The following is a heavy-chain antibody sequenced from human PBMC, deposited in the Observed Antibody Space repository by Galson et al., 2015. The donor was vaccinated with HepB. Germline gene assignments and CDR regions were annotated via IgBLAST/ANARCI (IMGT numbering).Heavy chain of an antibody. J-gene: IGHJ5*02. V-gene: IGHV3-21*01. Sequence: SLRLSCAASGFTFSSYSMNWVRQAPGKGLEWVSSISSSSSYIYYADSVKGRFTISRDNAKNSLYLQMNSLRAEDTAVYYCARDPGTLRVTTFWFDPWGQGTLVTVSS. D-gene: IGHD4-17*01. CDR2: ISSSSSYI. CDR3: ARDPGTLRVTTFWFDP. CDR1: GFTFSSYS.